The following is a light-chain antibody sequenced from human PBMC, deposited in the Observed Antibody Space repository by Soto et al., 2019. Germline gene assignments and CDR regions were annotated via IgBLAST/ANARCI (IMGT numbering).Light chain of an antibody. CDR2: AAS. CDR3: QQLNSYPIT. V-gene: IGKV1-9*01. J-gene: IGKJ5*01. CDR1: QGISDY. Sequence: DIQLTQSPSFLSASVGDRVTITCRASQGISDYFAWYQQKLGKAPKLLIYAASTLQSGVPSRFSGSGSGTEFTLTISSLQPEDFATYYCQQLNSYPITFGQGTLLEIK.